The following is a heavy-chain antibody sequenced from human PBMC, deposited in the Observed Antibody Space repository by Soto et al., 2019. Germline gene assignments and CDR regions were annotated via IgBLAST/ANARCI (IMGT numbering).Heavy chain of an antibody. CDR2: ISYDGSNK. V-gene: IGHV3-30*18. D-gene: IGHD1-26*01. J-gene: IGHJ4*02. CDR1: GFTFSSYG. CDR3: AKDPTSVGATPFDY. Sequence: QVQLVESGGGVVQPGRSLRLSCAASGFTFSSYGMHWVRQAPGKGLEWVAVISYDGSNKYYADSVKGRFTISRDNSKNTLYLQMNSLRAEDTAVYYCAKDPTSVGATPFDYWGQGTLVTVSS.